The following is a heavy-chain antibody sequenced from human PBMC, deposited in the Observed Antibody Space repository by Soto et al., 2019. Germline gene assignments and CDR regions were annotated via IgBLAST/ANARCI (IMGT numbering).Heavy chain of an antibody. V-gene: IGHV3-73*01. CDR3: TADTAMTNYGMDV. CDR2: IRSKANSYAT. D-gene: IGHD5-18*01. J-gene: IGHJ6*02. Sequence: GGSLRLSCAASGFTFSGSAMHWVRQASGKGLEWVGRIRSKANSYATAYAASVKGRFTISRDDSKNTAYLQMNSLKTEDTAVYFCTADTAMTNYGMDVWGQGTTVTVSS. CDR1: GFTFSGSA.